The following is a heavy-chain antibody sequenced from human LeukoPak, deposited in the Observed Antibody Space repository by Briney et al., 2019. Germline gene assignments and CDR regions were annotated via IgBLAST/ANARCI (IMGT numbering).Heavy chain of an antibody. D-gene: IGHD3-22*01. CDR2: MNPKSGNT. V-gene: IGHV1-8*03. J-gene: IGHJ4*02. CDR1: GYTFTSYD. CDR3: AKGVGYYYDSSGYYTPIF. Sequence: GASVKVSCKASGYTFTSYDINWVRQVTGQGLEWMGWMNPKSGNTGYAQKFQGRVTITRNTSISTAYMEVSSLRYEDTAVYYCAKGVGYYYDSSGYYTPIFWGQGTLVTVSS.